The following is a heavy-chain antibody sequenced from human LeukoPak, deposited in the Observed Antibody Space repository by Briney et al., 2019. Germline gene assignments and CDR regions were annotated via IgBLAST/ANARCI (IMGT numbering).Heavy chain of an antibody. J-gene: IGHJ3*02. CDR1: GFTVSSNY. CDR3: ARDQVLNGGYAFDI. D-gene: IGHD2-8*01. V-gene: IGHV3-66*01. CDR2: IYSGGST. Sequence: GGSLRLSCAASGFTVSSNYMSWVRQAPGKGLEWVSVIYSGGSTYYANSVKGRFTISRDNSKNTLYLQMGSLRAEDMAVYYCARDQVLNGGYAFDIWGQGTMVTVSS.